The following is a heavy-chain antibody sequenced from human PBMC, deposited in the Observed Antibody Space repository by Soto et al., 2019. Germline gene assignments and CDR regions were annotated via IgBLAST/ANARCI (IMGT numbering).Heavy chain of an antibody. CDR1: GGSISSSSYY. J-gene: IGHJ5*02. D-gene: IGHD6-19*01. CDR2: IYYSGST. Sequence: PSETLSLTCTVSGGSISSSSYYWGWIRQPPGKGLEWIGSIYYSGSTYYNPSLKSRVTISVDTSKNQFSLKLSSVTAADTAVDDCARTRAVWFDPWGQGTLVTVAS. CDR3: ARTRAVWFDP. V-gene: IGHV4-39*01.